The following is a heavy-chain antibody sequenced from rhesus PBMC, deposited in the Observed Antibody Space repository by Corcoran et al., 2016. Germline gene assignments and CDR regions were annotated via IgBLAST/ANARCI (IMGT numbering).Heavy chain of an antibody. Sequence: EVQLVESGGGLVQPGGSRRLSCAASGFTFSSYDMSWGRQAPGKGLMWVSYISYTGKTIYYTDSVKGRFTISRDNAKNSLSLQMSSLRAEDTAVYYCTRETYCTGSGCYAAVDYWGQGVLVTVSS. D-gene: IGHD2-21*01. CDR1: GFTFSSYD. J-gene: IGHJ4*01. CDR2: ISYTGKTI. V-gene: IGHV3-136*01. CDR3: TRETYCTGSGCYAAVDY.